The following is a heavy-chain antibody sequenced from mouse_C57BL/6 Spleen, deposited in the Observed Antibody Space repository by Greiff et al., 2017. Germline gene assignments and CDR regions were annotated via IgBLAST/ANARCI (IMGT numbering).Heavy chain of an antibody. D-gene: IGHD1-1*01. Sequence: QVQLQQSGPELVKPGASVKISCKASGYAFSSSWMNWVKQRPGKGLEWIGRIYPGDGDTNYNGKFKGKATLTADKSSSTAYMQLSSLTSEDAAVCFCAPEYYGSSPLRNWGQGTLVTVSA. CDR2: IYPGDGDT. CDR1: GYAFSSSW. CDR3: APEYYGSSPLRN. V-gene: IGHV1-82*01. J-gene: IGHJ3*01.